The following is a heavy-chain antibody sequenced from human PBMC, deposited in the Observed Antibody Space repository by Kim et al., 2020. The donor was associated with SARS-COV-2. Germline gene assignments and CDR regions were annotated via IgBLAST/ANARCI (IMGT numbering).Heavy chain of an antibody. Sequence: SETLSLTCTVSGGSISSYYWSWIRQPPGKGLEWIGYIYYSGSTNYNPSLKSRVTISVDTSKNQFSLKLSSVTAADTAVYYCARGEDLPGWFDPWGQGTL. J-gene: IGHJ5*02. D-gene: IGHD3-16*01. CDR2: IYYSGST. CDR1: GGSISSYY. CDR3: ARGEDLPGWFDP. V-gene: IGHV4-59*13.